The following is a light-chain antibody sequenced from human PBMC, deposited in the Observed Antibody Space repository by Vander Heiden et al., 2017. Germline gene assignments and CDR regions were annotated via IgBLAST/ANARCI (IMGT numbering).Light chain of an antibody. J-gene: IGLJ3*02. CDR1: NSDVGGYNY. V-gene: IGLV2-14*03. Sequence: QSALPQPASVSGSPGQSITISCTGTNSDVGGYNYVSWYQQHPGKAPNLMIYDVSKRPSGVSNRFSGSKSGNTASLTISGLQAEDEADYYCSSYTRSSSLVFGGGTKLTVL. CDR2: DVS. CDR3: SSYTRSSSLV.